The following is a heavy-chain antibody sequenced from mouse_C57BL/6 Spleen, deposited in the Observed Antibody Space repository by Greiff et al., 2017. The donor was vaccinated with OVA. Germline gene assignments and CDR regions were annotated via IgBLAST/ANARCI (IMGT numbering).Heavy chain of an antibody. CDR1: GYTFTDYY. CDR2: INPYNGGT. CDR3: AKGYYGSSYPFAY. V-gene: IGHV1-19*01. J-gene: IGHJ3*01. D-gene: IGHD1-1*01. Sequence: VQLQQSGPVLVKPGASVKMSCKASGYTFTDYYMNWVKQSHGKSLEWIGVINPYNGGTSYNQKFKGKATLTVDKSSSTAYMELNSLTSEDSAVYYCAKGYYGSSYPFAYWGQGTLVTVSA.